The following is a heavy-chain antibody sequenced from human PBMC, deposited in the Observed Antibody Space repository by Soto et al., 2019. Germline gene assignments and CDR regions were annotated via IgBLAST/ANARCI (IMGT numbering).Heavy chain of an antibody. CDR1: GGSISSSSYY. CDR3: ARLLPSSSYDY. CDR2: IYYSGST. Sequence: SETLSLTCTVSGGSISSSSYYWGWIRQPPGKGLEWIGSIYYSGSTYYNPSLKSRVTISVDTSKNQFSLKLSSVTAADTAVYYCARLLPSSSYDYWGQGTLVTVSS. V-gene: IGHV4-39*01. J-gene: IGHJ4*02. D-gene: IGHD6-13*01.